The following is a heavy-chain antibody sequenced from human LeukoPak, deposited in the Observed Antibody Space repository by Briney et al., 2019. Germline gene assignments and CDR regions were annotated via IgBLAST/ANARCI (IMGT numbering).Heavy chain of an antibody. V-gene: IGHV3-30*18. D-gene: IGHD4-17*01. J-gene: IGHJ4*02. CDR3: AKDPTTVTTFLDY. CDR1: GFTFSSYG. Sequence: PGRSLRLSCAASGFTFSSYGMHWVRQAPGKGLEWVAVISYDGSNKYNADSVKGRFTISRDNSKNTLYLQMNSLRAEDTAVYYCAKDPTTVTTFLDYWGQGTLVTVSS. CDR2: ISYDGSNK.